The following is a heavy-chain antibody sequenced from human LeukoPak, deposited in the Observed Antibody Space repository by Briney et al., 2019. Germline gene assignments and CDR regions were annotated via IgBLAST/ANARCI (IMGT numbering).Heavy chain of an antibody. CDR2: ISSSGSTI. J-gene: IGHJ6*02. CDR1: GFTFSDYY. V-gene: IGHV3-11*01. CDR3: ARGEADLAIYYYYGMDV. Sequence: TPGGSLRLSCAASGFTFSDYYMSWIRHAPGKGLEWVSYISSSGSTIYYADSVKGRFTISRDNAKNSLYLQMNSLRAEDTAVYYCARGEADLAIYYYYGMDVWGQGTTVTVSS. D-gene: IGHD6-25*01.